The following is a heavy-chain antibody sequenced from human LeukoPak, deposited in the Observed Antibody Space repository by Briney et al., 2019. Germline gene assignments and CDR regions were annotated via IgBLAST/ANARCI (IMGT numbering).Heavy chain of an antibody. J-gene: IGHJ4*02. CDR1: GFSFTNCW. Sequence: GESLKISCKGSGFSFTNCWIAWVRQMPGKGMEWMGIIYPGDSDTRYSPSFQGQVTISADKSISTAYLQWSSLKASDTAMYYCAKPWAITQTLDYGAQGPLVTVSS. CDR3: AKPWAITQTLDY. V-gene: IGHV5-51*01. CDR2: IYPGDSDT. D-gene: IGHD1-14*01.